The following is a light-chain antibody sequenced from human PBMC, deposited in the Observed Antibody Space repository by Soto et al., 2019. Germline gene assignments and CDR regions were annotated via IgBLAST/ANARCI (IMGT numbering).Light chain of an antibody. CDR2: GAS. V-gene: IGKV1-39*01. CDR1: QTIGSH. CDR3: LQTHSLPVA. Sequence: IQVTQSPSSLSASVGDRVTITCRASQTIGSHLNWYQQKPGTAPKLLIYGASSLHGGVPSRFSGFGSGTDFTLTTSTLRPEDFATYYCLQTHSLPVAFGGGTKV. J-gene: IGKJ4*01.